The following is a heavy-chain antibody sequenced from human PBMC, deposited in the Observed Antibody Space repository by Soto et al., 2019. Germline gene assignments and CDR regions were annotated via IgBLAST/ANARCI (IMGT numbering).Heavy chain of an antibody. CDR2: IYYSGST. D-gene: IGHD2-2*01. CDR3: ARPDCSSTSCYFSNNCFDP. Sequence: SETLSLTCTVSGGSISSSSYYWGWIRQPPGKGLEWIGSIYYSGSTYYNPSLKSRVTISVDTSKNQFSLKLSSVTAADTAVYYCARPDCSSTSCYFSNNCFDPWGQGTLVTVSS. J-gene: IGHJ5*02. V-gene: IGHV4-39*01. CDR1: GGSISSSSYY.